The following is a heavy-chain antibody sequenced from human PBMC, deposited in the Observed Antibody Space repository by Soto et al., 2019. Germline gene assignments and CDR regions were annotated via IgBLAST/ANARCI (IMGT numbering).Heavy chain of an antibody. Sequence: GESLKISCKGSGYSFTSYWISWVRQMPGKGLEWMGRIDPSDSYTNYSPSFQGHVTISADKSISTAYLQWSSLKASDTAMYYCARPDSSSSYYYYGMDFWGQGTTVTVSS. CDR2: IDPSDSYT. J-gene: IGHJ6*02. D-gene: IGHD6-6*01. CDR1: GYSFTSYW. CDR3: ARPDSSSSYYYYGMDF. V-gene: IGHV5-10-1*01.